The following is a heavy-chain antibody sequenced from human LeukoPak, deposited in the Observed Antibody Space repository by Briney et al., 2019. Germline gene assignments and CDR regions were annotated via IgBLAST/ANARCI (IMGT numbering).Heavy chain of an antibody. CDR1: EMSFSAYY. CDR3: ARGFPPGSGSRGSHAFDV. Sequence: SETLSLTRAVSEMSFSAYYWNWIRQSPGKGLEWIGEINYGGSTKYTPSLEGRGTILIDTSKNQFSLKLTSVTAADTAVYYCARGFPPGSGSRGSHAFDVWGQGTMVTVSS. CDR2: INYGGST. D-gene: IGHD6-19*01. J-gene: IGHJ3*01. V-gene: IGHV4-34*01.